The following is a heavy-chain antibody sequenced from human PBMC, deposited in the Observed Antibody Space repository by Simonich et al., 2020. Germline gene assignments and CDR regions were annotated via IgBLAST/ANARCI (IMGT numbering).Heavy chain of an antibody. CDR1: GGSISSSSYY. V-gene: IGHV4-39*01. Sequence: QLQLQESGPGLVKPSETLSLTCTVSGGSISSSSYYWGWIRQPPGKGLEWIGSIYYSWSTYYTPPLKSRVTISVDTSKTQFSLKLSSVTAADTAVYYCATLYSSSWYYWGQGTLVTVSS. J-gene: IGHJ4*02. CDR2: IYYSWST. D-gene: IGHD6-13*01. CDR3: ATLYSSSWYY.